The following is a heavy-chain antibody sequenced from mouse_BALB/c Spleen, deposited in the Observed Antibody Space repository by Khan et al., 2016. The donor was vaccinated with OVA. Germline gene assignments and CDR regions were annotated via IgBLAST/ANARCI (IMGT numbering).Heavy chain of an antibody. CDR1: GYTFTDYY. V-gene: IGHV1-84*02. J-gene: IGHJ2*01. CDR3: AGGFDF. CDR2: IYPGSANA. Sequence: QVQLKESGPELVKPGTSVKISCKASGYTFTDYYINWVKQKPGQGLEWIGWIYPGSANARYSEKFKGQATLTVDTSSTTAFMQLSSLTSEDTADYCCAGGFDFWGQGTTLTVSS.